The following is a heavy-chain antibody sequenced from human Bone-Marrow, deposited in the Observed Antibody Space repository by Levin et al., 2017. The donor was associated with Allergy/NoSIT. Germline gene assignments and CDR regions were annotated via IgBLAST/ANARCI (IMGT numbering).Heavy chain of an antibody. CDR1: GFTFRSYE. CDR2: ISSSGGTK. Sequence: PGGSLRLSCAASGFTFRSYEMNWVRQAPGKGLEWVSYISSSGGTKYYADSVKGRLTISRDNAKNSLYLQMNGLRAEDTAVYYCAREKPTLIHRSGWSDAFDLWGQGTMVTVSS. V-gene: IGHV3-48*03. D-gene: IGHD6-19*01. CDR3: AREKPTLIHRSGWSDAFDL. J-gene: IGHJ3*01.